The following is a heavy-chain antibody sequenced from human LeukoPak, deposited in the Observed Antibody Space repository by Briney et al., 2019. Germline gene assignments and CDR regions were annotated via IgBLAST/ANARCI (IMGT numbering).Heavy chain of an antibody. Sequence: PGGSLRLSCAASGFTFSSYAMIWVRQAPGKGLEWVSTVTGSGSTTSYADSVKGRFTITRDNSKNTPSLQMNSLRAEDTAIYYCTRSTGVAVAGTSSAYWGQGTLVTVSS. CDR2: VTGSGSTT. D-gene: IGHD6-19*01. CDR3: TRSTGVAVAGTSSAY. J-gene: IGHJ4*02. V-gene: IGHV3-23*01. CDR1: GFTFSSYA.